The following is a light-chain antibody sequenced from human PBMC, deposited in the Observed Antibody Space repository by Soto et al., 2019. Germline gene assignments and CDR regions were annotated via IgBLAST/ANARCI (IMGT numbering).Light chain of an antibody. CDR2: DAS. V-gene: IGKV3-11*01. J-gene: IGKJ3*01. CDR3: QQRSDWPT. CDR1: QSVSRY. Sequence: EIVLTQSPATLSLSPGERATLSCRASQSVSRYLAWYQHKPGQAPRLLIYDASNRATGIPARFSGSGSGTDFTLTISSLEPEDCAVYYCQQRSDWPTFGPGTTVDIK.